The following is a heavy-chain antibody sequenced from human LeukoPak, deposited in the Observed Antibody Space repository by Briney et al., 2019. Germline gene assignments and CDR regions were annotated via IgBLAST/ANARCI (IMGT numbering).Heavy chain of an antibody. J-gene: IGHJ4*02. CDR2: ISSSSSYI. V-gene: IGHV3-21*01. D-gene: IGHD3-3*01. CDR3: ARDLSAEGSNGELDY. Sequence: GGSLRLSCAASGFTFSDYCMNWIRQAPGKGLEWVSSISSSSSYIYYADSVKGRFTISRDNAKNSLYLQMNSLRAEDTAVYYCARDLSAEGSNGELDYWGQGTLVTVSS. CDR1: GFTFSDYC.